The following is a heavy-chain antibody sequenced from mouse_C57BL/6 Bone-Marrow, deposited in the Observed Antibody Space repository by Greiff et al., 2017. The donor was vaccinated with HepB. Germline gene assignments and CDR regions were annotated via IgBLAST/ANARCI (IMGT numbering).Heavy chain of an antibody. CDR3: ASPRQLSPTGGFAY. Sequence: VQLQESGPGLVQPSQSLSITCTVSGFSLTSYGVHWVRQSPGKGLEWLGVIWSGGSTDYNAAFISRLSISKDNSKSQVFFKMNSLQADDTAIYYCASPRQLSPTGGFAYWGQGTLVTVSA. CDR2: IWSGGST. CDR1: GFSLTSYG. J-gene: IGHJ3*01. D-gene: IGHD3-2*02. V-gene: IGHV2-2*01.